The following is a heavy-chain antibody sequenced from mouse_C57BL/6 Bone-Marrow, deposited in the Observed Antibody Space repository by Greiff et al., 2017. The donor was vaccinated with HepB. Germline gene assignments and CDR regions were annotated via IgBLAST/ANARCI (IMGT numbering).Heavy chain of an antibody. CDR1: GFTFTDYY. CDR3: ASLSSYAMDN. D-gene: IGHD6-1*01. Sequence: EVKLMESGGGLVQPGGSLSLSCAASGFTFTDYYMSWVRQPPGKALEWLGFIRNKANGYTTEYSASVKGRFTISRDNSQSILYLQMNALRAEDSATYYCASLSSYAMDNWGQGTSVTVSS. CDR2: IRNKANGYTT. J-gene: IGHJ4*01. V-gene: IGHV7-3*01.